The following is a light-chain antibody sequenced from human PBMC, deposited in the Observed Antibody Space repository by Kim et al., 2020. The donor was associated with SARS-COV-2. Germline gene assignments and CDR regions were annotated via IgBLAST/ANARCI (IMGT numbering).Light chain of an antibody. V-gene: IGKV3-11*01. Sequence: SLSPGDMATLSCRASQSVSSYLAWYQQKPGQAPRLLIYDASNRATGIPARFSGSGSGTDFTLTISSLEPEDFAVYYCQQRSNWLTFGGGTKVEIK. CDR2: DAS. J-gene: IGKJ4*01. CDR1: QSVSSY. CDR3: QQRSNWLT.